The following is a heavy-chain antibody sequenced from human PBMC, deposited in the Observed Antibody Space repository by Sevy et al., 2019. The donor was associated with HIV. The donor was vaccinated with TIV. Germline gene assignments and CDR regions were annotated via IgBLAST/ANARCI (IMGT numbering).Heavy chain of an antibody. V-gene: IGHV3-7*04. CDR2: MKQDGSDK. CDR1: GFTLSSYW. J-gene: IGHJ4*02. D-gene: IGHD3-10*01. CDR3: VRVRAFLLFGELPRYRFDS. Sequence: GGSLRLSCVASGFTLSSYWMSWVRQVPGQGLEWVADMKQDGSDKNFLDSVKGRFTISRDNAKKSLYLQMNNLRVEDTALYYCVRVRAFLLFGELPRYRFDSWGQGTLLTVSS.